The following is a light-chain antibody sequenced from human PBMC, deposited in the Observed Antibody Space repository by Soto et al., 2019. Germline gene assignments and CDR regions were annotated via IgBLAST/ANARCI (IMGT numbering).Light chain of an antibody. Sequence: DIQLTQSPSFLSASVGDGVTITCRASQGISSYLAWYQQKPGKAPKLLIYAASTLQSGVPSRFSGSGSGTEFTLTISGLQPDDFATYHCQQYHTYPWTFGQGTRVEIK. CDR2: AAS. J-gene: IGKJ1*01. CDR1: QGISSY. V-gene: IGKV1-9*01. CDR3: QQYHTYPWT.